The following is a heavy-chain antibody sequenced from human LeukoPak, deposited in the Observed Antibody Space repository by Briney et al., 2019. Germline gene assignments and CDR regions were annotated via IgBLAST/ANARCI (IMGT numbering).Heavy chain of an antibody. D-gene: IGHD6-6*01. CDR1: GFTFSSYG. V-gene: IGHV3-30*03. CDR3: ARDRRGAARPDWFDP. J-gene: IGHJ5*02. Sequence: PGGSLRLSCAASGFTFSSYGMHWVRQALGKGLEWVAVISYDGSNKYYADSVKGRFTISRDNAKNSLYLQMNSLRAEDTAVYYCARDRRGAARPDWFDPWGQGTLVTVSS. CDR2: ISYDGSNK.